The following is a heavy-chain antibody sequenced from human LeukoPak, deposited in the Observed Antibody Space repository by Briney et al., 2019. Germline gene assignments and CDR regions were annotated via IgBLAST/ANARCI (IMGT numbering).Heavy chain of an antibody. Sequence: SQTLSLTCAISGDRFPSNSAPWNWIRHSPSKGLEWLGRTYYRSKWYNDYAVSVKSRITINPDTSKNQFSLQLNSVTPEDTAVYYCARDSSGWYVGYYFDYWGQGTLVTVSS. D-gene: IGHD6-19*01. CDR2: TYYRSKWYN. V-gene: IGHV6-1*01. CDR1: GDRFPSNSAP. CDR3: ARDSSGWYVGYYFDY. J-gene: IGHJ4*02.